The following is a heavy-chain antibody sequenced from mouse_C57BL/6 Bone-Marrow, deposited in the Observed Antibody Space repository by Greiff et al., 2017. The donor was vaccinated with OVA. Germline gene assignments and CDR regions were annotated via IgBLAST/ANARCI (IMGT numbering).Heavy chain of an antibody. CDR1: GYAFSSSW. J-gene: IGHJ2*01. Sequence: VKLQESGPELVKPGASVKISCKASGYAFSSSWMNWVKQRPGKGLEWIGRIYPGDGDTNYNGKFKGKATLTADNSSSTAYMQLSSLTSEDSAVYFCARETDYAYYFDYWGQGTTLTVSS. D-gene: IGHD2-4*01. V-gene: IGHV1-82*01. CDR2: IYPGDGDT. CDR3: ARETDYAYYFDY.